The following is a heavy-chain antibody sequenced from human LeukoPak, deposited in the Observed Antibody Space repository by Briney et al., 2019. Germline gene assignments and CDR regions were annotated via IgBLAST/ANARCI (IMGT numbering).Heavy chain of an antibody. Sequence: GGSLRLSCAASGFTFSSYGMSWVRQAPGKGPQWVSAITGSGGTTYYADSVKGRFTVSRDNSKNTLYLQMNSLRAEDTAVYYCAKIQGYFDYWGQGNLVTVSS. J-gene: IGHJ4*02. CDR1: GFTFSSYG. CDR3: AKIQGYFDY. CDR2: ITGSGGTT. V-gene: IGHV3-23*01.